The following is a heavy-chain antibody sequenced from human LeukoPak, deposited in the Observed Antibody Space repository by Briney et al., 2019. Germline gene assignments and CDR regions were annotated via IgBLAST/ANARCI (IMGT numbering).Heavy chain of an antibody. V-gene: IGHV1-69*10. J-gene: IGHJ3*02. CDR3: ARDDQIVVVPDRDAFDI. CDR1: GGTFSSYA. CDR2: IIPILGIA. Sequence: VKVSCKASGGTFSSYAISWVRQAPGQGLEWMGRIIPILGIANYAQKFQGRVTITADKSTSTAYMELSSLRSEDTAVYYCARDDQIVVVPDRDAFDIWGQGTMVTVSS. D-gene: IGHD2-2*01.